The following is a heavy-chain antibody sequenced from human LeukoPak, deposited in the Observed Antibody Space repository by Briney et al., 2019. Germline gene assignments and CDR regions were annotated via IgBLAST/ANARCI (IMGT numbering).Heavy chain of an antibody. V-gene: IGHV4-39*07. D-gene: IGHD3-10*01. J-gene: IGHJ5*02. CDR1: GGSISISSYY. Sequence: SETLSLTCTVSGGSISISSYYWDWMRQPPGKGLEWIGSIHYSGGTYYNPSLKSRVTISVDTSKNQFSLKLSSVTAADTAVYYCARRYRSHWGYYYGSGSYWYNWFDPWGQGTLVTVSS. CDR3: ARRYRSHWGYYYGSGSYWYNWFDP. CDR2: IHYSGGT.